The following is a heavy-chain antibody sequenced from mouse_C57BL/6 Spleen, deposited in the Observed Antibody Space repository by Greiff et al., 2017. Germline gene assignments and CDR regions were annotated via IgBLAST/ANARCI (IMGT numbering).Heavy chain of an antibody. V-gene: IGHV1-80*01. CDR3: VYSNYEKGAMDY. Sequence: QVQLQQSGAELVKPGASVKISCKASGYAFSSYWMNWVKQRPGTGLEWIGQIYPGDGDTNYNGKFKGKATLTADKSSSTAYMQLSSLTSEDSAVYFCVYSNYEKGAMDYWGQGTSVTVAS. J-gene: IGHJ4*01. D-gene: IGHD2-5*01. CDR2: IYPGDGDT. CDR1: GYAFSSYW.